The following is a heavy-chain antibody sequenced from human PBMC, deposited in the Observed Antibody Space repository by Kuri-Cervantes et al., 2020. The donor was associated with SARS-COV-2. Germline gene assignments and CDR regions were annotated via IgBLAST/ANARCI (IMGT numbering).Heavy chain of an antibody. J-gene: IGHJ6*03. Sequence: ASVNVSCKASGYTFTSYCISWVRQAPGEALEWVGWISAYNGNTNYAQKLQGRVTMPTDTSTSTAYMELRSLRSDDTAVYYCAIRVEKGVGDYYYDYYMDVWGKGTTVTVSS. CDR1: GYTFTSYC. CDR2: ISAYNGNT. D-gene: IGHD4-17*01. CDR3: AIRVEKGVGDYYYDYYMDV. V-gene: IGHV1-18*01.